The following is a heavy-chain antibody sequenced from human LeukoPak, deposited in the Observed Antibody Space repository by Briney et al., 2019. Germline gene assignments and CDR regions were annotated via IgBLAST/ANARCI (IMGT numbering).Heavy chain of an antibody. CDR2: IYYSGNT. Sequence: NASETLSLTCTVSGGPISRNNFFWGWIRQPPGKGLEWIGSIYYSGNTYYNPSLKSRLTIAVDTSRNQFSPKMSSVTAADTAVYYCATVGDNGGYYPFDYWGQGTLVTVSS. D-gene: IGHD4-17*01. CDR3: ATVGDNGGYYPFDY. V-gene: IGHV4-39*01. J-gene: IGHJ4*02. CDR1: GGPISRNNFF.